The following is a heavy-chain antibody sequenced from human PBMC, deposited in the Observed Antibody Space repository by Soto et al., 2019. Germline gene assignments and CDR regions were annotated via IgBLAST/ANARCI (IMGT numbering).Heavy chain of an antibody. CDR3: WRKPMVRGVTSPFAY. Sequence: SETLSLTCAVYGGSFSGYYWSWIRQPPGKGLEWIGVINHSGSTNYNPSLKSRVTISVDTSKNQFSLKLSSVTAADTAVDYCWRKPMVRGVTSPFAYWGLGTLVTFYS. J-gene: IGHJ4*02. CDR1: GGSFSGYY. V-gene: IGHV4-34*01. CDR2: INHSGST. D-gene: IGHD3-10*01.